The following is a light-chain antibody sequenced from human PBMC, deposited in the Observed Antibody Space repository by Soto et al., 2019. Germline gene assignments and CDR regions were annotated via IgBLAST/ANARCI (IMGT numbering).Light chain of an antibody. V-gene: IGKV3-11*01. CDR2: DAS. J-gene: IGKJ1*01. Sequence: EIVLTQSPAILSMSPGERATPSCRASQSVSSYFAWYQQKPGQAPRLLIYDASNRATGVPARFSGSGSGTEFTLTISSLEPEDFAVYYCQQRRYWPVTFGQGTKVEIK. CDR1: QSVSSY. CDR3: QQRRYWPVT.